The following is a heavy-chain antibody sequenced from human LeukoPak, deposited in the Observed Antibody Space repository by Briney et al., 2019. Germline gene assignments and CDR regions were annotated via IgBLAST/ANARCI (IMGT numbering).Heavy chain of an antibody. J-gene: IGHJ4*02. CDR3: ARERGVRGVITPLCY. CDR2: INPNSGGT. D-gene: IGHD3-10*01. CDR1: GYTFTGYY. V-gene: IGHV1-2*06. Sequence: ASVKVSCKASGYTFTGYYMHWVRQAPGQGLEWMGRINPNSGGTNYAQKFQGRVTMTRDTSISTAYMELSRLRSDGTAVYYCARERGVRGVITPLCYWGQGTLVTVSS.